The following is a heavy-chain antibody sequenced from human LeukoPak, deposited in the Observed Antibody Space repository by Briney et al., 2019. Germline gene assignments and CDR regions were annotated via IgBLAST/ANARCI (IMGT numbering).Heavy chain of an antibody. Sequence: PGGSLRLSCAVSGFTVSSNYMSWVRQAPGKGLEWVSVIYSGGSKYYADSVKGRFTISRDDSKNTLYLQMNGLRAEDTAVYCCARGVAMGLAFDIWGQGTMVTVSS. CDR2: IYSGGSK. V-gene: IGHV3-53*01. CDR3: ARGVAMGLAFDI. D-gene: IGHD5-18*01. J-gene: IGHJ3*02. CDR1: GFTVSSNY.